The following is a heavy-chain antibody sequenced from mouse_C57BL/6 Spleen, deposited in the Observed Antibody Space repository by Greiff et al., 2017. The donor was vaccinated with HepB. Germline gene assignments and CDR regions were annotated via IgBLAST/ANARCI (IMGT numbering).Heavy chain of an antibody. CDR3: ARGIKHYAMDY. V-gene: IGHV1-54*01. Sequence: VMLVESGAELVRPGTSVKVSCKASGYAFTNYLIEWVKQRPGQGLEWIGVINPGSGGTNYNEKFKGKATLTADKSSSTAYMQLSSLTSEDSAVYFCARGIKHYAMDYWGQGTSVTVSS. CDR1: GYAFTNYL. J-gene: IGHJ4*01. CDR2: INPGSGGT.